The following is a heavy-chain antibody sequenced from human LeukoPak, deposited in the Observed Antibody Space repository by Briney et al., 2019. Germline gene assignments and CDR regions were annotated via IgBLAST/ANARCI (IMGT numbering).Heavy chain of an antibody. CDR3: ARDDSREDY. CDR1: GFTFSSYS. D-gene: IGHD4-11*01. V-gene: IGHV3-48*04. J-gene: IGHJ4*02. Sequence: PGGSLRLSCAASGFTFSSYSMNWVRPAPGKGLEWVSYISSSSSTIYCADSVKGRFTISRDNAKNSLYLQMNSLRAEDTAVYYCARDDSREDYWGQGTLVTVSS. CDR2: ISSSSSTI.